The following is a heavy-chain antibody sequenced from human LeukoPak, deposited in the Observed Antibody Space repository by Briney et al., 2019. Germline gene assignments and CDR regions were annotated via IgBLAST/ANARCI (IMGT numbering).Heavy chain of an antibody. V-gene: IGHV1-18*01. D-gene: IGHD2-2*01. CDR1: GYTFTSYG. Sequence: GASVKVSCKASGYTFTSYGISWVRQAPGQGLEWMGWLSAYNGNTNYAQKLQGRVTMTTDTSTSTAYMELRSLRSDDTAVYYCARADIVVVPAAIPRPYYYYGMDVWGQGTTVTVSS. CDR3: ARADIVVVPAAIPRPYYYYGMDV. J-gene: IGHJ6*02. CDR2: LSAYNGNT.